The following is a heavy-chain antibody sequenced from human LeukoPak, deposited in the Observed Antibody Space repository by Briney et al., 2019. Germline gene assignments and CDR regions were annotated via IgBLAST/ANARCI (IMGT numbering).Heavy chain of an antibody. CDR1: GDSVSNNIAT. Sequence: SQTFSLTCAISGDSVSNNIATWNWVRQSPSRGLEWLGRTYYRSTWYNDYAVSVRGRITVNPDTSKNQFSLHLNSVTPEDTAVYYCARRLTQYDCFDPWGQGILVTVSS. CDR3: ARRLTQYDCFDP. D-gene: IGHD2-2*01. J-gene: IGHJ5*02. V-gene: IGHV6-1*01. CDR2: TYYRSTWYN.